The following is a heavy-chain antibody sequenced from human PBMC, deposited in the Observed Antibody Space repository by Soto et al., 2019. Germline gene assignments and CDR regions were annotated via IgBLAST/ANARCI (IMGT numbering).Heavy chain of an antibody. J-gene: IGHJ4*02. CDR2: INPSGGST. CDR1: GYSLTSYY. Sequence: XSVKVSYKASGYSLTSYYMHWVRQAPGQGLERMGIINPSGGSTSYAQKFQGRVTMTRDTSTSTVYMELSSLRSEDTAVYYCARGGTGYSYGSCDYWGQGTLVTV. CDR3: ARGGTGYSYGSCDY. V-gene: IGHV1-46*01. D-gene: IGHD5-18*01.